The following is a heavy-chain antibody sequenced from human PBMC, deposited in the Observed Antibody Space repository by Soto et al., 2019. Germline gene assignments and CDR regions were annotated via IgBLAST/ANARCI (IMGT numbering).Heavy chain of an antibody. CDR2: IYYSGST. D-gene: IGHD3-3*01. V-gene: IGHV4-59*11. Sequence: SETLSLTCTVSGGSISSHYWSWIRQPPGQGLEWIGYIYYSGSTNYNPSLKSRVTISVDTSKNQFSLKLSSVTAADTAVYYCASTPNQEATYYDFWSGYYVHEYYFDYWGQGTLVTVSS. J-gene: IGHJ4*02. CDR1: GGSISSHY. CDR3: ASTPNQEATYYDFWSGYYVHEYYFDY.